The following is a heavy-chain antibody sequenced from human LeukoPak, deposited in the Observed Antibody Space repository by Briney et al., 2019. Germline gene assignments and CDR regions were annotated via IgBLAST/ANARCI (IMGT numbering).Heavy chain of an antibody. V-gene: IGHV4-38-2*01. CDR1: GYSISSGYY. CDR3: ARVGQFVDFWSGDNWFDP. CDR2: IYHSGST. Sequence: PSETLSLTCAVSGYSISSGYYWGWIRQPPGKGLEWIGSIYHSGSTYYNPSLKSRVTISVDTSKNQFSLKLSSVTAADTAVYYCARVGQFVDFWSGDNWFDPWGQGTLVTVSS. D-gene: IGHD3-3*01. J-gene: IGHJ5*02.